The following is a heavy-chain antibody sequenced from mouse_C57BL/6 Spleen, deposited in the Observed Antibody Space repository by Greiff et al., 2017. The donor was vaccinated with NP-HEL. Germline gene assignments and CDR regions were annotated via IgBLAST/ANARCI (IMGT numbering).Heavy chain of an antibody. Sequence: QVHVKQPGAELVKPGASVKLSCKASGYTFTSYWMQWVKQRPGQGLEWIGEIDPSDSYTNYNQKFKGKATLTVDTSSSPAYMQLSSLTSEDSAVYYSARWVYHDWYFDVWGTGTTVTVSS. D-gene: IGHD2-1*01. V-gene: IGHV1-50*01. J-gene: IGHJ1*03. CDR1: GYTFTSYW. CDR2: IDPSDSYT. CDR3: ARWVYHDWYFDV.